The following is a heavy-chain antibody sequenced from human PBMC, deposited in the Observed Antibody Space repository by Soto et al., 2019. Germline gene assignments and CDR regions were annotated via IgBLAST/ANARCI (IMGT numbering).Heavy chain of an antibody. CDR1: GASISNGDYY. CDR3: ASIYDSSGYYYGNNWFDP. V-gene: IGHV4-31*01. Sequence: SETLSLTCTVSGASISNGDYYWSWIRQHPGKGLEWIGYIYYSGSTYYNQSLKNQVTISVDTSKNQFSLKLSSVTAADTAVYYCASIYDSSGYYYGNNWFDPWGQGTLVTVSS. D-gene: IGHD3-22*01. J-gene: IGHJ5*02. CDR2: IYYSGST.